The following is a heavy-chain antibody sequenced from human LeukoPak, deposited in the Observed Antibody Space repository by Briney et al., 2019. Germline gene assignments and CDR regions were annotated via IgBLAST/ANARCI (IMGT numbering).Heavy chain of an antibody. CDR1: GYTFTSYY. V-gene: IGHV1-46*01. Sequence: ASVKVSCKASGYTFTSYYMHWVRQAPGQGLEWMGIINPSGGSTSYAQKFQGRVTMTRDTSTSTVYMELSSLGSEDTAVYYCARDETPDTAMVYYFDYWGQGTLVTVSS. CDR3: ARDETPDTAMVYYFDY. CDR2: INPSGGST. J-gene: IGHJ4*02. D-gene: IGHD5-18*01.